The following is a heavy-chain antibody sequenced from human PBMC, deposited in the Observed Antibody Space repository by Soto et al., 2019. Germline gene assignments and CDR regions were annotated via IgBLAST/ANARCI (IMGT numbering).Heavy chain of an antibody. V-gene: IGHV4-4*02. D-gene: IGHD6-19*01. CDR2: IFHSGDT. CDR3: AYSTGWYRHDV. J-gene: IGHJ3*01. CDR1: GDSISNSRW. Sequence: QVQLQESGPGLVKPSGTLSLTCAVSGDSISNSRWWTWVRQPPGKGLEWIGDIFHSGDTNYNPSLKXRVFISVDKSPNQFSLKVSSVTAAVLAVYYCAYSTGWYRHDVWGQGTLVTVSS.